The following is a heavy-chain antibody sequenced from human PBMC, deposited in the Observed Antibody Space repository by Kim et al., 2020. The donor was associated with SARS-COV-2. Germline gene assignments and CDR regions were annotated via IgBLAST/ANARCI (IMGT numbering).Heavy chain of an antibody. CDR3: ARVLTSGWSCFDY. Sequence: GGSLRLSCAASGFTFSSYTMNWVRQAPGKGLEWIASITSSGSNIYYADSMKGRFTISRDNSRTTLYLQMNSLRAEDTAVYYCARVLTSGWSCFDYWGQGTLVTVSS. V-gene: IGHV3-21*01. CDR2: ITSSGSNI. J-gene: IGHJ4*02. CDR1: GFTFSSYT. D-gene: IGHD6-19*01.